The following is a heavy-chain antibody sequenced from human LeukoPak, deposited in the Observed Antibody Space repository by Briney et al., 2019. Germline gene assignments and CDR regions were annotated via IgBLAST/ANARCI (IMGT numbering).Heavy chain of an antibody. CDR1: GGTFSSYA. CDR3: ASLKNSYDSSGYLVTDAFDI. D-gene: IGHD3-22*01. CDR2: IIPIFGTA. V-gene: IGHV1-69*13. Sequence: SVKVSCKASGGTFSSYAISWVRQAPGQGLEWMGGIIPIFGTANYAQKFQGRVTITADESTSTAYMELSSLRSDDTAVYYCASLKNSYDSSGYLVTDAFDIWGQGTMVTVSS. J-gene: IGHJ3*02.